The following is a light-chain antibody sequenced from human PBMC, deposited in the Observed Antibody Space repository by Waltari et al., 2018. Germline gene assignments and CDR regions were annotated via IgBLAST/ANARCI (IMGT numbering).Light chain of an antibody. CDR2: EAS. J-gene: IGLJ2*01. CDR1: SSDVGSYNL. CDR3: SSYAGNCNLVV. V-gene: IGLV2-23*01. Sequence: QCALTQPASVSGSPGQSITISCTGTSSDVGSYNLVSWYQQHPGKAPKLMIYEASKRPSGVSNRFSGSKSGTTASLTISGLQAEDEADYYCSSYAGNCNLVVFGGGTKLTVL.